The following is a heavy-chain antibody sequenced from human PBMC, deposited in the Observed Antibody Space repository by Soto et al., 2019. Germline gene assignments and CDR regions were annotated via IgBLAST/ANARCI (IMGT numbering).Heavy chain of an antibody. CDR3: ARDSPYYYDSSGYYSRFDP. CDR2: ISAYNGNT. Sequence: QVQLVQSGAEVKKPGASVKVSCKASGYTFTSYGISWVRQAPGQGLEWMGWISAYNGNTNYAQKLQGRVTMTTDTPTSTAYMELRGLRSDDTAVYYCARDSPYYYDSSGYYSRFDPWGQGTLVTVSS. D-gene: IGHD3-22*01. CDR1: GYTFTSYG. V-gene: IGHV1-18*01. J-gene: IGHJ5*02.